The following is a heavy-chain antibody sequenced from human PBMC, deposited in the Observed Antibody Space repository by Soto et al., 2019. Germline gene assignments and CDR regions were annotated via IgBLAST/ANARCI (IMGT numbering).Heavy chain of an antibody. CDR2: IFHSGDT. D-gene: IGHD1-20*01. CDR1: GGSIDTSDYY. Sequence: QVQLQESGPGLVKASQTLSLACTVSGGSIDTSDYYWSWIRQQPGKGLEWIGYIFHSGDTYYNPSLTSRLAFSVDTSKNQFSLRLTSVTVADTAMYFCARHPRITRGRHFDLWGRGTLVTVSS. CDR3: ARHPRITRGRHFDL. J-gene: IGHJ2*01. V-gene: IGHV4-31*02.